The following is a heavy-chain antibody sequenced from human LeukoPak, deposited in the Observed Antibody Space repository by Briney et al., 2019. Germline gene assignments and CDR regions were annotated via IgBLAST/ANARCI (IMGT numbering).Heavy chain of an antibody. CDR3: VVVPAANPEPYYYYYYMDV. J-gene: IGHJ6*03. CDR2: IYHSGST. D-gene: IGHD2-2*01. Sequence: SETLSLTCAVSGYSISSGYYWGWIQQPPGKGLEWIGSIYHSGSTYYNPSLKSRVTISVDTSKNQFSLKLSSVTAADTAVYYCVVVPAANPEPYYYYYYMDVWGKGTTVTVSS. CDR1: GYSISSGYY. V-gene: IGHV4-38-2*01.